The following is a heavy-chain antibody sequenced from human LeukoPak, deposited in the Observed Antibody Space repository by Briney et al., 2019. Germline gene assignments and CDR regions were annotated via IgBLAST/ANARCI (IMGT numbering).Heavy chain of an antibody. Sequence: PGGSLRLSCAASGFTFSSYWMSWVRQAPGKGLEWVANIKQDGSEKYYVDSVKGRFTISRDNAKNSLYLQMNSLRAEDTAVYYCARDGLNYDFWSGYPRVDHYYLDYWRRGTLVTVSS. D-gene: IGHD3-3*01. CDR3: ARDGLNYDFWSGYPRVDHYYLDY. V-gene: IGHV3-7*01. CDR2: IKQDGSEK. J-gene: IGHJ4*02. CDR1: GFTFSSYW.